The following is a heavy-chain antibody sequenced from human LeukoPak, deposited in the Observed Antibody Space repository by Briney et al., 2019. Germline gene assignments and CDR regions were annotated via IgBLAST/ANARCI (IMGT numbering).Heavy chain of an antibody. CDR3: ARGSPEMATVFGV. V-gene: IGHV3-53*01. J-gene: IGHJ4*02. Sequence: GGSLRLSCAASGFTVSSSYMSWVRQAPGKGLEWVSVLYSGGNTYYADSVKGRFTISRDNSKNTLCLQMNSLRAEDTAVYYCARGSPEMATVFGVWGQGTLVTVSS. D-gene: IGHD5-24*01. CDR2: LYSGGNT. CDR1: GFTVSSSY.